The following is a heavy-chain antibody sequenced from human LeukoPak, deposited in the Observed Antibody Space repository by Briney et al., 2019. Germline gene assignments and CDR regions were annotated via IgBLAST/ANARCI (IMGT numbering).Heavy chain of an antibody. D-gene: IGHD4-17*01. V-gene: IGHV3-21*01. CDR3: ARFDYGDFVGAADY. Sequence: GYVRLSGAASGFTCSSYSMNWVRQAPGKGRLWVSSISSSSSYIYYADSVKGRFTISRDNAKNTLYLQMNSLRAEDTAVYYCARFDYGDFVGAADYWGQGTLVTVSS. CDR1: GFTCSSYS. J-gene: IGHJ4*02. CDR2: ISSSSSYI.